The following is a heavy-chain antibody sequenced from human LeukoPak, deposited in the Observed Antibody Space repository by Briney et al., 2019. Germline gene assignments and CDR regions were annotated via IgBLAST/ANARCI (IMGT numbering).Heavy chain of an antibody. V-gene: IGHV1-2*02. D-gene: IGHD3-10*01. J-gene: IGHJ3*02. CDR1: GYTFTSYY. Sequence: ASVKVSCKASGYTFTSYYMHWVRQAPGQGLEWMGWINPNSGGTNYAQKFQGRVTMTRDTSISTAYIELSRLRSDDTAVYYCARAYYGSGSPPVRAFDIWGQGTMVTVSS. CDR2: INPNSGGT. CDR3: ARAYYGSGSPPVRAFDI.